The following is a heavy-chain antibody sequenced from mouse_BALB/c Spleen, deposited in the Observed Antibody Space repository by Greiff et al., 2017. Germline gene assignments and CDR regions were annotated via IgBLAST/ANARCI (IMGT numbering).Heavy chain of an antibody. CDR1: GFTFSSFG. CDR2: ISSGSSTI. V-gene: IGHV5-17*02. CDR3: ARSYGSRFDY. J-gene: IGHJ2*01. D-gene: IGHD1-1*01. Sequence: EVQLVESGGGLVQPGGSRKLSCAASGFTFSSFGMHWVRQAPEKGLEWVAYISSGSSTIYYADTVKGRFTISRDNPKNTLFLQMTSLRSEDTAMYYCARSYGSRFDYWGQGTTLTVSS.